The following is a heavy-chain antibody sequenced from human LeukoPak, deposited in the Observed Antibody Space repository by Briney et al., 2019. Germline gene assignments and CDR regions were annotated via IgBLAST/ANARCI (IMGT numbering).Heavy chain of an antibody. CDR1: GFTFSSYA. Sequence: GGSLRLSCAASGFTFSSYAMSWVRQAPGKGLEWVSAISGSGGSTYYADSVKGRFTISRDNSKNTPYLQMNSLRAEDTAVYYCAKDGQLNYYYMDVWGKGTTVTVSS. CDR3: AKDGQLNYYYMDV. D-gene: IGHD6-6*01. V-gene: IGHV3-23*01. J-gene: IGHJ6*03. CDR2: ISGSGGST.